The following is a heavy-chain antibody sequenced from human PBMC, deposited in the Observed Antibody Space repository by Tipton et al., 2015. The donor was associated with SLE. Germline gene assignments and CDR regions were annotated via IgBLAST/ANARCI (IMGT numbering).Heavy chain of an antibody. CDR2: IKQDGSEK. J-gene: IGHJ4*02. CDR3: ASLHGIGDFAY. Sequence: SLRLSCAASGFTFSSYWMSWVRQAPGKGLEWVANIKQDGSEKYYVDSVKGRFTISRDNAKNSLYLQMNSLRAEDTAVYYCASLHGIGDFAYWGQGTLVTVSS. D-gene: IGHD1-26*01. V-gene: IGHV3-7*01. CDR1: GFTFSSYW.